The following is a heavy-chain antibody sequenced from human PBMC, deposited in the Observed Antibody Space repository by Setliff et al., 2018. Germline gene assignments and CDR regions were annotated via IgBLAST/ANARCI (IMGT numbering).Heavy chain of an antibody. CDR1: GGTFTNYG. V-gene: IGHV1-69*05. Sequence: VASVKVSCKASGGTFTNYGVSWVRQAPGQGLEWMGGTIPLFGTTDYAQKFHGRLTIITDESTSTASMKLTSLTSDDTAVYYCAREGVDTRSSTDYRYYMDVWGKGTTVTVSS. J-gene: IGHJ6*03. D-gene: IGHD5-18*01. CDR2: TIPLFGTT. CDR3: AREGVDTRSSTDYRYYMDV.